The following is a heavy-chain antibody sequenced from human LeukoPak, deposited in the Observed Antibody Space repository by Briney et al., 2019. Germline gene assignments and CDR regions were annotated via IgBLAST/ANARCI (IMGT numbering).Heavy chain of an antibody. D-gene: IGHD2-21*01. CDR3: ARERGDQYYFDY. Sequence: SETLSLTCTVSGGSISSYYWSWIRQPPGKGLEWIGYIYYSGSTNYNPSLKSRVTISVDTSKSQFSLKLSSVTAADTAVYYCARERGDQYYFDYWGQGTLVTVSS. CDR2: IYYSGST. J-gene: IGHJ4*02. V-gene: IGHV4-59*01. CDR1: GGSISSYY.